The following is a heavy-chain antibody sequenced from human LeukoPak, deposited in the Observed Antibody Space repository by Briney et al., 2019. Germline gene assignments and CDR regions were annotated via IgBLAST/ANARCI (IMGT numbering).Heavy chain of an antibody. Sequence: GASVKVSCKASGYTFTSYGISWVRQAPGQGLEWMGWISAYNGNTNYAQKLQGRVTMTTDTSTSTAYMELSSLRSEDTAVYYCAREGVIAAAPDLYYYYMDVWGKGTTVTVSS. D-gene: IGHD6-13*01. CDR1: GYTFTSYG. CDR3: AREGVIAAAPDLYYYYMDV. V-gene: IGHV1-18*01. CDR2: ISAYNGNT. J-gene: IGHJ6*03.